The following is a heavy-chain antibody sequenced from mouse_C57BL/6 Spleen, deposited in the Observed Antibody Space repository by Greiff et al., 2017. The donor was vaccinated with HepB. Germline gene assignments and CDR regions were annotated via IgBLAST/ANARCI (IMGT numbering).Heavy chain of an antibody. V-gene: IGHV3-6*01. CDR2: ISYDGSN. Sequence: EVQLVESGPGLVKPSQSLSLTCSVTGYSITSGYYWNWIRQFPGNKLEWMGYISYDGSNNYNPSLKNRISITRDTSKNQFFLKLNSVTTEDTATYYCAGTVSYAMDYWGQGTSVTVSS. J-gene: IGHJ4*01. CDR1: GYSITSGYY. CDR3: AGTVSYAMDY. D-gene: IGHD1-1*01.